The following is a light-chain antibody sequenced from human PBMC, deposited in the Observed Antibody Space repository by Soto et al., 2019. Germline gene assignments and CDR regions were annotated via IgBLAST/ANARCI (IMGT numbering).Light chain of an antibody. Sequence: IQLTQSPSSLCASVGDRVTISCRASQGNNSFVAWYQQKSGKAPKLLIYAASTLQSGVPSRFRGSGSGTEFTLKITRVEAEDVGVYYCMQGLQTPQTFGKGTKVDI. V-gene: IGKV1-9*01. CDR2: AAS. J-gene: IGKJ1*01. CDR3: MQGLQTPQT. CDR1: QGNNSF.